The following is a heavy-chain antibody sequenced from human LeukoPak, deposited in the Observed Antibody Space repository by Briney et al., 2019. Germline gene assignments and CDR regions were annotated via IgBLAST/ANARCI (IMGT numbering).Heavy chain of an antibody. D-gene: IGHD2-21*02. CDR2: ISVGGDYT. J-gene: IGHJ4*02. CDR3: AKDVTAPGDY. CDR1: RFTFSSYA. Sequence: PGGSLRLSCAASRFTFSSYAMSWVRQAPGKGLEWVAGISVGGDYTYYADSVKGRFTISRDNSKNTLYLQMNSLRAEDAAVYYCAKDVTAPGDYWGQGTLVTVS. V-gene: IGHV3-23*01.